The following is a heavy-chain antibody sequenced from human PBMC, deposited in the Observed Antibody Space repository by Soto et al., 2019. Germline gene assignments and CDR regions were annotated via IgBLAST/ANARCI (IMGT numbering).Heavy chain of an antibody. CDR1: GYTFTSYS. V-gene: IGHV1-3*01. CDR2: INAGNGNT. J-gene: IGHJ6*02. D-gene: IGHD4-4*01. CDR3: ASSYSNSALIDYYYYGMDV. Sequence: QVQLLQSGAEVKKPGASVKVSCKASGYTFTSYSMHWVRQAPGQSLEWMGWINAGNGNTKYSQKFQCRVTITRDTSASTAYMELSSLRSEDTAVYYCASSYSNSALIDYYYYGMDVCGQGTTVTVSS.